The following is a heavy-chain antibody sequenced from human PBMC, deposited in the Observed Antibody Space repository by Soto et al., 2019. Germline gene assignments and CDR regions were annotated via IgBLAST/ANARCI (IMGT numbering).Heavy chain of an antibody. V-gene: IGHV3-48*02. Sequence: EVQLVESGGDLVQPGGSLRLSCAASGFIFSDYTMTWVRQAPGRGLEFVSHISSSGDAIFYAESVKGRFTVSRDNAKNSLYLQMNSLRDDDTAVYFCARDHGGRNWFVEVYYFFGMDVWGQGTAVTVSS. CDR2: ISSSGDAI. CDR1: GFIFSDYT. CDR3: ARDHGGRNWFVEVYYFFGMDV. J-gene: IGHJ6*02. D-gene: IGHD3-10*01.